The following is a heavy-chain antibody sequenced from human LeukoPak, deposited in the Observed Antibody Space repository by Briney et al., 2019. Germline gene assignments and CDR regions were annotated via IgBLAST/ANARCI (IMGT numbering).Heavy chain of an antibody. J-gene: IGHJ6*02. Sequence: ASVKVSCKASGYTFTSYGISWVRQAPGQGLEWMGWISAYNGNTNYAQKLQGRVTMTTDTSTSTAYMELRSLRSDDTAVYYWARDEPYRYYYYGMDVWGQGTTVTVSS. CDR1: GYTFTSYG. D-gene: IGHD1-1*01. V-gene: IGHV1-18*01. CDR2: ISAYNGNT. CDR3: ARDEPYRYYYYGMDV.